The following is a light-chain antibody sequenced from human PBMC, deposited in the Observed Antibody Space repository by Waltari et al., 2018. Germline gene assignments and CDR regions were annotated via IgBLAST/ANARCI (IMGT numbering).Light chain of an antibody. CDR3: QQYDTSPPGYT. J-gene: IGKJ2*01. Sequence: EIVLTQYPGTLSLSPGERATLSCRASQSVNSRYLAWYQQKPGQAPRLLISVASSRATGIPDRFSGSGSGTDFTLTISRLEPEDFAVYYCQQYDTSPPGYTFGQGTKLEIK. V-gene: IGKV3-20*01. CDR1: QSVNSRY. CDR2: VAS.